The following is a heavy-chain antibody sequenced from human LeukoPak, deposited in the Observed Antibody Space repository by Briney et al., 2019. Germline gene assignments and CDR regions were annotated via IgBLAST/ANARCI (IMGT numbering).Heavy chain of an antibody. V-gene: IGHV4-59*01. CDR1: GGSISSYY. J-gene: IGHJ4*02. CDR2: IYYSGST. Sequence: SETLSLTCTVSGGSISSYYWSWIRQPPGKGLEWIGYIYYSGSTNYNPSLKSRVTISVDTSKNQFSLKLSSVTAADTAVYYCARDLGSGSYYPLDYWGQGTLVTVSS. D-gene: IGHD1-26*01. CDR3: ARDLGSGSYYPLDY.